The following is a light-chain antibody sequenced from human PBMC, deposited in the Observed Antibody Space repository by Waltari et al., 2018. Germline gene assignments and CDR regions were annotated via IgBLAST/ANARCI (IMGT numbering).Light chain of an antibody. CDR3: QQRSDWLLT. J-gene: IGKJ4*01. CDR2: DAS. CDR1: QCVSSY. Sequence: EIVLTQSPATLSLSPGERANLSCRASQCVSSYLAWYQQKSGQAPRLPIYDASNRATGIPARFSGGGSGIDFTLTISSLEPEDFAVYYCQQRSDWLLTFGGGTKVEIK. V-gene: IGKV3-11*01.